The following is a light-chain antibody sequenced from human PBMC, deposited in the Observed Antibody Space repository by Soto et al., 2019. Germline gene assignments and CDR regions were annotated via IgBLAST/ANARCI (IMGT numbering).Light chain of an antibody. J-gene: IGLJ3*02. Sequence: QSVLTQPCSVCVSPGQSVAISCTGTRSDVGGYKYVSWYQHHPGKAPKVMIYDVSKRPSGVPDRFSGSKSGNTASLTISGLQAEDEADYYCCSYAGTYTWVFGGGTQLTVL. CDR1: RSDVGGYKY. CDR2: DVS. CDR3: CSYAGTYTWV. V-gene: IGLV2-11*01.